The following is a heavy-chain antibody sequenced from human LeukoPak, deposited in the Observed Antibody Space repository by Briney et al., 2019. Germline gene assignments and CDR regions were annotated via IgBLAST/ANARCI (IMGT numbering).Heavy chain of an antibody. Sequence: TGGSLRLSCAASGFTFNNYAMSWVRQAPGKGLEWVSAISASGGSTYYADSVKGRFTISRDNSKNMLYLQMNSLRAEDTAVYYCARDTHYDILTGYPAWVNYFDYWGQGTLVTVSS. J-gene: IGHJ4*02. V-gene: IGHV3-23*01. CDR3: ARDTHYDILTGYPAWVNYFDY. CDR2: ISASGGST. CDR1: GFTFNNYA. D-gene: IGHD3-9*01.